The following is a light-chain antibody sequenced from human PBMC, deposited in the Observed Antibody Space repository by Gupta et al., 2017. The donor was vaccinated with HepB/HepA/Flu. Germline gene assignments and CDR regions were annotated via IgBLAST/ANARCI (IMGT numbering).Light chain of an antibody. Sequence: SSELTQDPAMSGALGETVTTTCQGDSLHTSYASWYQQKPGQAPLLVLSTETNRPSGIPDRFSGSSSANTASLTITVAQAEDEAVYYCNSLDTSGDQVVFGGGTTLTVL. J-gene: IGLJ2*01. V-gene: IGLV3-19*01. CDR2: TET. CDR3: NSLDTSGDQVV. CDR1: SLHTSY.